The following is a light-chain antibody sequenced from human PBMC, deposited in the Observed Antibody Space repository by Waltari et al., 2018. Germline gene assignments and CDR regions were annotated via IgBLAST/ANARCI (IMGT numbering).Light chain of an antibody. CDR1: QSISGY. J-gene: IGKJ4*01. CDR2: AAS. Sequence: DIQMTQSPSSLSASVGDRVTITCRASQSISGYLNWYQQKPGKAPKLLIYAASSLQSGVPSRFSGSGSGTDFTLTISSLQPEDVATYYCQQSYSTPPLTFGGGTKVEIK. CDR3: QQSYSTPPLT. V-gene: IGKV1-39*01.